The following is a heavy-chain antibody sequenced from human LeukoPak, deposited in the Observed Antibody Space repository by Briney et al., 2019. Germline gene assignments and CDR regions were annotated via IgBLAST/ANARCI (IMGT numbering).Heavy chain of an antibody. CDR3: ARIGSSTSPYDY. CDR2: ISSSSSYI. J-gene: IGHJ4*02. D-gene: IGHD2-2*01. CDR1: GFTFSSYW. Sequence: GGSLRLSCAASGFTFSSYWMSWVRQAPGKGLEWVSSISSSSSYIYYADSVKGRFTISRDNAKNSLYLQMNSLRAEDTAVYYCARIGSSTSPYDYWGQGTLVTVSS. V-gene: IGHV3-21*01.